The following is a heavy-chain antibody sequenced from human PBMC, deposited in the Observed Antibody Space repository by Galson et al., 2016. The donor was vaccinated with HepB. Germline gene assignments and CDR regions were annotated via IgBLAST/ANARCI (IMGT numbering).Heavy chain of an antibody. Sequence: SETLSLTCTVSGGSMRSYYWTWIRQSPGKGLEFIGYIYYSGLTYYNPSLQSRVTISVDTSKNQFSLKLSSVTAADTAVYYCSRDDSGGWYGFHYGMDVWGQGTTVTVSS. D-gene: IGHD6-19*01. J-gene: IGHJ6*02. CDR3: SRDDSGGWYGFHYGMDV. CDR1: GGSMRSYY. CDR2: IYYSGLT. V-gene: IGHV4-59*01.